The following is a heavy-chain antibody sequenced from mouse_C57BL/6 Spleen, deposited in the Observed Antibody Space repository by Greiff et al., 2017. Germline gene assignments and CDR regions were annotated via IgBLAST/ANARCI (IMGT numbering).Heavy chain of an antibody. CDR1: GYTFTSYW. D-gene: IGHD1-1*01. Sequence: QVQLKQPGAELVKPGASVKLSCKASGYTFTSYWMHWVKQRPGRGLEWIGRIDPNSGGTKYNQKFKDKATLTADKSSSTAYMQLSSLTSEDSAVYYCARSFSFITTVVATPYFDYWGQGTTLTVSS. V-gene: IGHV1-62-3*01. CDR3: ARSFSFITTVVATPYFDY. J-gene: IGHJ2*01. CDR2: IDPNSGGT.